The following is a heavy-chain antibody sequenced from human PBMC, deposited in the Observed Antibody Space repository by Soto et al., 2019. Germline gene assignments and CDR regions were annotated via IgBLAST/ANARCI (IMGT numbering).Heavy chain of an antibody. J-gene: IGHJ5*02. Sequence: QITLKESGPTLVKPTQTLTLTCTFSGFSLSTSGVGVGWIRQPPGKALEWLALIYWDDDKRYSPSLKRRLTITKHPXXNXMXXTMTNMDPVDTAPYYCAHSWYCSGGSCYYSNRFDPWGQGTLVTVSS. CDR3: AHSWYCSGGSCYYSNRFDP. V-gene: IGHV2-5*02. D-gene: IGHD2-15*01. CDR2: IYWDDDK. CDR1: GFSLSTSGVG.